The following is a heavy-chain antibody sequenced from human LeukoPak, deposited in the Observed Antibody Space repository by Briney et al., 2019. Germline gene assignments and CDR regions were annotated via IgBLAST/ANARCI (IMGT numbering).Heavy chain of an antibody. D-gene: IGHD3-10*01. CDR2: INWHGDRT. CDR3: ARSGYYGSGSYSDY. Sequence: PGGSLRLSCAASGFTFEDYGMSWVRQAPGKGLERVSGINWHGDRTGYADSVKGRFTISRDNAKNSLYLQMNSLRAEGTALYYCARSGYYGSGSYSDYWGQGTLVTVSS. CDR1: GFTFEDYG. V-gene: IGHV3-20*04. J-gene: IGHJ4*02.